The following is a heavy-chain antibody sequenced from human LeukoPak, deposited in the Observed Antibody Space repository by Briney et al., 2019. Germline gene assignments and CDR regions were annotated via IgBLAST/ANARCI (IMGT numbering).Heavy chain of an antibody. D-gene: IGHD3-22*01. J-gene: IGHJ4*02. Sequence: SETLSLTCAVYVGPFRGYYWSWIRQPPGKGVECIGEINHSGSTNYNPPLKSRVNQSLDTSNNQFSLKLSSVTGPARAVFFCATEYSSLPHYWGRGALVTVSS. CDR2: INHSGST. V-gene: IGHV4-34*01. CDR1: VGPFRGYY. CDR3: ATEYSSLPHY.